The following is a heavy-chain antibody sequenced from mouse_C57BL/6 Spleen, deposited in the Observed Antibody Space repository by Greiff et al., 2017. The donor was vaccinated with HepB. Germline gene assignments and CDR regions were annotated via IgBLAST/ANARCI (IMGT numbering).Heavy chain of an antibody. D-gene: IGHD1-1*01. CDR3: ARPHYYGSSWDYFDY. V-gene: IGHV5-17*01. CDR2: ISSGSSTI. Sequence: DVKLVDSGGGLVKPGGSLKLSCAASGFTFSDYGMHWVRQAPEKGLEWVAYISSGSSTIYYADTVKGRFTISRDNAKNTLFLQMTSLRSEDTAMYYCARPHYYGSSWDYFDYWGQGTTLTVSS. CDR1: GFTFSDYG. J-gene: IGHJ2*01.